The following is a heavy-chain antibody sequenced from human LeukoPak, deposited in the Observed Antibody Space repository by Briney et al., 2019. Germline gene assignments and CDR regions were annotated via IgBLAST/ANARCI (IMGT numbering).Heavy chain of an antibody. V-gene: IGHV1-46*01. J-gene: IGHJ4*02. CDR3: ARGSFNSTDGSGSYYNFPGVIYY. CDR2: INPSGGST. Sequence: ASVKVSCKASGYTFTSYYMHWVRQAPGQGLEWMGIINPSGGSTSYAQKFQGRVTMTRDTSTSTVYMELSSLRSEDTAVYYCARGSFNSTDGSGSYYNFPGVIYYWGQGTLVTVSS. CDR1: GYTFTSYY. D-gene: IGHD3-10*01.